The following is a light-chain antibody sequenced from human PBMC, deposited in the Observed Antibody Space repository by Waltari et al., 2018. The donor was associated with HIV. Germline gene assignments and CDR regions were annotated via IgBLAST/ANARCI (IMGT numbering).Light chain of an antibody. V-gene: IGLV1-51*01. Sequence: TQPPSVSAAPGQRVAIPCPGGSSNLANNYVSWYQQGPGRAPRLLIYDNDKRPSGISDRFSASKAGMSATLVITGLQIVDEADYYCGTWDSSLSLYVFGTGTTVLVL. CDR2: DND. CDR1: SSNLANNY. J-gene: IGLJ1*01. CDR3: GTWDSSLSLYV.